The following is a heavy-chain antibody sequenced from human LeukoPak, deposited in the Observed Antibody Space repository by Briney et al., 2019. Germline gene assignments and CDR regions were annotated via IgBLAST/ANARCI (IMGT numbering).Heavy chain of an antibody. CDR3: ARGGTLFTFFDS. J-gene: IGHJ4*02. V-gene: IGHV4-61*02. Sequence: SETLSLTCTGSGGSISSDDYYWNWIRQPAGRGLEWIGRIYITGNTMYNPSLESRVRMSIETSKNQVSLTVKSVTAADTAVYYCARGGTLFTFFDSWGQGTLVTVSS. CDR2: IYITGNT. CDR1: GGSISSDDYY.